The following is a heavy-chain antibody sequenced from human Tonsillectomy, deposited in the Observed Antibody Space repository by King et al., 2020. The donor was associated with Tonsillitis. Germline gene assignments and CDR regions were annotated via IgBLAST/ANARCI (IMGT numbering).Heavy chain of an antibody. CDR1: GFTFSDYG. V-gene: IGHV3-33*01. D-gene: IGHD3-10*01. J-gene: IGHJ5*02. CDR2: IVDDGINK. Sequence: QLVQSGGGVVQPGRSLRLSCAAAGFTFSDYGMNWVRQAPGQGLEWVASIVDDGINKNYVDSVKGRFTISRDNSEKRFFLQMNSLRSEDTAVYFCARDRLIMVRGALNWFDPWGQGTLVTVSS. CDR3: ARDRLIMVRGALNWFDP.